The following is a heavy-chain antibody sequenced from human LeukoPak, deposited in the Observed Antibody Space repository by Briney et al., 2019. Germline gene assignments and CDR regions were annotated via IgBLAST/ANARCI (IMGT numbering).Heavy chain of an antibody. D-gene: IGHD1-26*01. Sequence: SETPSLTCTVSGGSISSSSYYWGWLRQPPGKGLEWIGSIHYSGSTYYNPSLKSRVTISVDTSKNQFSLKLSSVTAADTAVYYCASSPNHIVGTPTPGDYWGQGTLVTVSS. CDR3: ASSPNHIVGTPTPGDY. V-gene: IGHV4-39*01. CDR2: IHYSGST. CDR1: GGSISSSSYY. J-gene: IGHJ4*02.